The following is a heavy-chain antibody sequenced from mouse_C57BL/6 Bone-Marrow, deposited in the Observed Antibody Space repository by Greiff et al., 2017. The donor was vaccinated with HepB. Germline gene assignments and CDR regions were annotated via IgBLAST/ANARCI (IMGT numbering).Heavy chain of an antibody. CDR2: IYPGSGNT. D-gene: IGHD1-1*01. J-gene: IGHJ2*01. Sequence: VKLQQSGAELVRPGASVKLSCKASGYTFTDYYINWVKQRPGQGLEWIARIYPGSGNTYYNEKFKGKATLTAEKSSSTAYMQLSSLTSEDSAVYFCARGNYYGSSYEVYWGQGTTLTVSS. CDR3: ARGNYYGSSYEVY. V-gene: IGHV1-76*01. CDR1: GYTFTDYY.